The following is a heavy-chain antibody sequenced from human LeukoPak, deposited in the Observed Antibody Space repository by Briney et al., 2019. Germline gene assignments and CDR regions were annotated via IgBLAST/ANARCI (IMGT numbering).Heavy chain of an antibody. CDR2: IIPILGIA. D-gene: IGHD6-13*01. V-gene: IGHV1-69*04. CDR1: GGTFSSYA. J-gene: IGHJ6*02. CDR3: AGDRPYSSSWPYYYYYGMDV. Sequence: SVKVSCKASGGTFSSYAISWVRQAPGQGLEWMGRIIPILGIANYAQKFQGRVTITADKSTSTAYMELSSLRSEDTAVYYCAGDRPYSSSWPYYYYYGMDVWGQGTTVTVSS.